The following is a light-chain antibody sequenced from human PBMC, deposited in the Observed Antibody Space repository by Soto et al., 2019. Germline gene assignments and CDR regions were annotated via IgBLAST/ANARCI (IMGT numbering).Light chain of an antibody. V-gene: IGLV3-25*01. CDR2: KDS. J-gene: IGLJ1*01. CDR1: AVPKQY. Sequence: SYELTQPPSVSVSPGQTATITCSGDAVPKQYSSWYQQKPGQAPVLVMCKDSERPSGIPERFSASTSGTTVTLTISGVQAEDEADYYCQVWDSTSDLAVFGTGTKLTVL. CDR3: QVWDSTSDLAV.